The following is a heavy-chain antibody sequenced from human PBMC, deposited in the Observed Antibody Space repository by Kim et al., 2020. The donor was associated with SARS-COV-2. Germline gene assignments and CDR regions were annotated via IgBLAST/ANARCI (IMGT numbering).Heavy chain of an antibody. V-gene: IGHV3-30*18. D-gene: IGHD1-26*01. CDR3: AKEPWGDFDY. Sequence: GGSLRISCAASGFTFSSYGMHWVRQAPGKGLEWVAVISYDGSNKYYADSVKGRFTISRDNSKNTLYLQMNSLRAEDTAVYYCAKEPWGDFDYWGQGTLVTVSS. CDR1: GFTFSSYG. J-gene: IGHJ4*02. CDR2: ISYDGSNK.